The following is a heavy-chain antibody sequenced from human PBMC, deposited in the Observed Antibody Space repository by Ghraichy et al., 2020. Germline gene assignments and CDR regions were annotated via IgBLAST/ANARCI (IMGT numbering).Heavy chain of an antibody. D-gene: IGHD2-2*01. CDR2: ISASGAYT. V-gene: IGHV3-23*01. CDR1: GLPFSNYA. Sequence: GGSLRLSCAASGLPFSNYAMSWVRQAPGKGLEWVSAISASGAYTYFADSVKGRFTISRENSKNTLFLQMNDLRVEDTAVYYCAKEEGCSSSSCPNHMDVWGRGTTVTVSS. CDR3: AKEEGCSSSSCPNHMDV. J-gene: IGHJ6*03.